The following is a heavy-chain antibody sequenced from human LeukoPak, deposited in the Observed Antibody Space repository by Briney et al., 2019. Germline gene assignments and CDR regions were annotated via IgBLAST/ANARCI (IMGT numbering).Heavy chain of an antibody. CDR3: ARVRTHRRDYYYYYMDV. Sequence: PSETLSLTCAVYGGSFSGYYWSWIRQPPGKGLEWIGEINNSGSTNYNPSLKSRVTISVDTSKNQFSLKLSSVTAADTAVYYCARVRTHRRDYYYYYMDVWGKGTTVTISS. CDR2: INNSGST. J-gene: IGHJ6*03. CDR1: GGSFSGYY. V-gene: IGHV4-34*01. D-gene: IGHD1-7*01.